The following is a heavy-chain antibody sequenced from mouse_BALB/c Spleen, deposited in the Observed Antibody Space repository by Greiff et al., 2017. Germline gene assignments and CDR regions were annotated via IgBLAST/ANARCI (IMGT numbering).Heavy chain of an antibody. Sequence: EVKLMESGAELVKPGASVKLSCTASGFNIKDTYMHWVKQRPEQGLEWIGRIDPANGNTKYDPKFQGKATITADTSSNTAYLQLSSLTSEDTAVYYCASFYGNYYAMDYWGQGTSVTVSS. CDR3: ASFYGNYYAMDY. V-gene: IGHV14-3*02. J-gene: IGHJ4*01. CDR2: IDPANGNT. CDR1: GFNIKDTY. D-gene: IGHD2-1*01.